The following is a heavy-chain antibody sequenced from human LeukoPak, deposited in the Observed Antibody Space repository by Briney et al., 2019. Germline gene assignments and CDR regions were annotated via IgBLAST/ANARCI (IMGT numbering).Heavy chain of an antibody. D-gene: IGHD4-17*01. CDR3: ARTSTYGDYDY. Sequence: SGGSLRLSCAASGFTFDTYSMSWVRQAPGKRLKWVSYISGDTSTKYYADSVKGRFTISRDVAKSSLYLQMNSLRAEDTAIYYCARTSTYGDYDYWGQGTLVTVSS. V-gene: IGHV3-48*01. CDR1: GFTFDTYS. J-gene: IGHJ4*02. CDR2: ISGDTSTK.